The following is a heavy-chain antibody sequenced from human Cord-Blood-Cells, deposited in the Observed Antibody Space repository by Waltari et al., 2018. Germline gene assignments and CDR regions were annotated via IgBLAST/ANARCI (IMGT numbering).Heavy chain of an antibody. V-gene: IGHV5-51*01. Sequence: EVQLVQSGAEVKKPGESLKISCKGSGYSFTSYWIGWVRQMPGNGLEWMGINYPGDSDTRYSPSFQGQVTISADKSISTAYLQWSSLKASDTAMYYCARRRYCGGDCYSHYWYFDLWGRGTLVTVSS. J-gene: IGHJ2*01. CDR2: NYPGDSDT. CDR1: GYSFTSYW. CDR3: ARRRYCGGDCYSHYWYFDL. D-gene: IGHD2-21*02.